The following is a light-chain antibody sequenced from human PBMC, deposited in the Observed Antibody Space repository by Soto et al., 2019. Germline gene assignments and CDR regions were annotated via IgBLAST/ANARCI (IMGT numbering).Light chain of an antibody. CDR1: QGISSY. CDR3: QQLNSYPRT. Sequence: QLTQSPSSLSASVGDRVTITCRASQGISSYLAWYQQKPGKAPKLLIYAASTSQSGVPSRFSGSGSGTDFTLTISSLQPEDFATYYCQQLNSYPRTFGQGTKVEIK. J-gene: IGKJ1*01. V-gene: IGKV1-9*01. CDR2: AAS.